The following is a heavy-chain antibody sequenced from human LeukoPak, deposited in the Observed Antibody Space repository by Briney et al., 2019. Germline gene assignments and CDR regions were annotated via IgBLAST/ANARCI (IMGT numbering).Heavy chain of an antibody. V-gene: IGHV3-9*01. CDR2: ISWNSGSI. Sequence: TGGSLRLSCAASGFTFDDYAMHWVRQAPGKGLEWVSDISWNSGSIGYADSVKGRFTISRDNSKNTLYLQMNSLRAEDTAVYYCAKDLLGTKSGSFDYWGQGTLVTVSS. D-gene: IGHD1-7*01. CDR1: GFTFDDYA. CDR3: AKDLLGTKSGSFDY. J-gene: IGHJ4*02.